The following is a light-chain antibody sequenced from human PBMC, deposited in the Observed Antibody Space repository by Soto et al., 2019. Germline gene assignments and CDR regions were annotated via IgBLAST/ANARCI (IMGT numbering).Light chain of an antibody. CDR1: QSVPSTS. V-gene: IGKV3-11*01. J-gene: IGKJ5*01. CDR2: DAS. Sequence: EIVLTQSPGTVSLSPGDRATLSCRASQSVPSTSLAWYQQKPGQAPRLLIYDASNRATGIPARFSGTGSGTDFTLTINNLEPEDFAVYYCQVRTNWSIAFGRGTRLETK. CDR3: QVRTNWSIA.